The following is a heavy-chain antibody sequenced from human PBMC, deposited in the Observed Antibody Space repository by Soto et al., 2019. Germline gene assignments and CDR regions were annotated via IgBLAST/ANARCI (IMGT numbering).Heavy chain of an antibody. Sequence: QVQLQESGPGLVKPSQTLSLTCTVSGGSISSANYFWGWVRQPPGKGLEWVASIYYSGTTYQNPSLKSRLTISLDTSKNQFSLKLSSVTAADTAIYYCVRVPSGDYVDYWGQGTLVTVSS. CDR1: GGSISSANYF. J-gene: IGHJ4*02. D-gene: IGHD3-10*01. CDR2: IYYSGTT. CDR3: VRVPSGDYVDY. V-gene: IGHV4-30-4*01.